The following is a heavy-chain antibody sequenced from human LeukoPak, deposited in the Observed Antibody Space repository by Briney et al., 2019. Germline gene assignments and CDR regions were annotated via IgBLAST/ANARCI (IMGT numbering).Heavy chain of an antibody. V-gene: IGHV3-7*01. D-gene: IGHD3-22*01. Sequence: PGGSLRLSCAASGFTVSSNYMSWVRQAPGKGLEWVANIKQDGSEKYYVDSVKGRFTISRDNAKNSLYLQMNSLGAEDTAVYYCARSLTTYYYDSSGYLDYWGQGTLVTVSS. CDR3: ARSLTTYYYDSSGYLDY. CDR2: IKQDGSEK. CDR1: GFTVSSNY. J-gene: IGHJ4*02.